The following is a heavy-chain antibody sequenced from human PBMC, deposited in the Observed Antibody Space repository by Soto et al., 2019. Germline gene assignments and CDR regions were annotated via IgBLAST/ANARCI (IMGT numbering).Heavy chain of an antibody. CDR3: AKEGGYYGSGSYSVGENYYGMDV. D-gene: IGHD3-10*01. CDR1: GFTFSSYG. CDR2: ISYDGSNK. V-gene: IGHV3-30*18. Sequence: QVQLVESGGGVVQPGRSLRLSCAASGFTFSSYGMHWVRQAPGNGLEWVAVISYDGSNKFYADSVKGRFTISRDNSKNTLYLQMNSLRAEDTAVYYCAKEGGYYGSGSYSVGENYYGMDVWGQGTTVTVSS. J-gene: IGHJ6*02.